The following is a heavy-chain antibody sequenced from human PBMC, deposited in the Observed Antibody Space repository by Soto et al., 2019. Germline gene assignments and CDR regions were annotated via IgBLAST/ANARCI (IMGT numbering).Heavy chain of an antibody. D-gene: IGHD3-16*01. J-gene: IGHJ4*01. CDR3: ATSGYYNYFSGVAY. CDR1: GYTFTSYG. Sequence: ASVKVSCKASGYTFTSYGISWVRQAPGQGLEWMGWISAYNGNTNYAQKLQGRVTMTTDTSTSTAYMELRSLRSDDTAVYYCATSGYYNYFSGVAYWGHGTLVTVSS. V-gene: IGHV1-18*01. CDR2: ISAYNGNT.